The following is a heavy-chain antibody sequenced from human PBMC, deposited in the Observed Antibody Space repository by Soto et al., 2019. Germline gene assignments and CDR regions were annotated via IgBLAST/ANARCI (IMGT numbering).Heavy chain of an antibody. Sequence: QVQLVQSGAEVKKPGSSVKVSCKASGGTFSSYAISWVRQAPGQGLEWMGGIIPIFGTANYAQKFQGRVTITADKSTSTAYMELSSLRSEDTAVYYCAGIAAAGGKTYYYYYYGTDVWGQGTTVTVSS. CDR1: GGTFSSYA. CDR3: AGIAAAGGKTYYYYYYGTDV. J-gene: IGHJ6*02. D-gene: IGHD6-13*01. V-gene: IGHV1-69*06. CDR2: IIPIFGTA.